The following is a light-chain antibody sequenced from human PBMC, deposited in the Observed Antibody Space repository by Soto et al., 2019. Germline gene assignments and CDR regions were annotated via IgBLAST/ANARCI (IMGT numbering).Light chain of an antibody. CDR2: DAS. CDR1: QSVSSN. J-gene: IGKJ4*01. V-gene: IGKV3-15*01. CDR3: QQYENWPQLT. Sequence: EIAMTQSPATLSVSPGERATLSCRASQSVSSNLAWYQQKPGQAPRLLISDASTRAPGIPARFSGSGSGTEFTLTISSLQSEDFAVYYCQQYENWPQLTFGGGTKVDI.